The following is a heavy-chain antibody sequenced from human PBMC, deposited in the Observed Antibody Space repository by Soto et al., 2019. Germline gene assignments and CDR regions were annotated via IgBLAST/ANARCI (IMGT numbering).Heavy chain of an antibody. CDR3: AKLGTMGVFDN. D-gene: IGHD1-26*01. Sequence: EVQLLESGGGLVPPGGSLRLSCAASGFTFSSYAMSWVRQAPGKGLEWLAGITFRGDNTYYADSVEGRFTLSRDNSRNRLDLQMNSLKVEDTALYYCAKLGTMGVFDNWGQGTLLTVSS. J-gene: IGHJ4*02. CDR1: GFTFSSYA. V-gene: IGHV3-23*01. CDR2: ITFRGDNT.